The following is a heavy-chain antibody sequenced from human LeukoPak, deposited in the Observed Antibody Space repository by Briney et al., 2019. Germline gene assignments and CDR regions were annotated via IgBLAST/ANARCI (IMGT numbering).Heavy chain of an antibody. CDR2: IWYDGSNK. CDR3: ARALYSSSWTPLDY. Sequence: GGSLRLSCAASGFTFSSYGMHWVRQAPGKGLEWVAVIWYDGSNKYYADSVKGRFTISRDNSKNTLYLQMNSLRAEDTAVYYCARALYSSSWTPLDYWGQGTLVTVSS. V-gene: IGHV3-33*08. CDR1: GFTFSSYG. J-gene: IGHJ4*02. D-gene: IGHD6-13*01.